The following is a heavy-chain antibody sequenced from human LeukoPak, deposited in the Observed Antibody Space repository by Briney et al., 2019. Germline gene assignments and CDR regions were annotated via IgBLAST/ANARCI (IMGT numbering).Heavy chain of an antibody. Sequence: PSETLSLTCTVSGGSISSSSYYWGWIRQPPGKGLEWLGRIYSSGSTYSNPSLKSRAAISADTTNHQFSLTLTSVTAADTAVYYCARYSCTWPHWYFDLWGRGTLVTVSS. CDR3: ARYSCTWPHWYFDL. V-gene: IGHV4-39*01. CDR2: IYSSGST. CDR1: GGSISSSSYY. D-gene: IGHD6-13*01. J-gene: IGHJ2*01.